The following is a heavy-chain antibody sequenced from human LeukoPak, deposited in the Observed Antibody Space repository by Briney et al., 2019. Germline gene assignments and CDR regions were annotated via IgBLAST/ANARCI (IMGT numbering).Heavy chain of an antibody. V-gene: IGHV4-34*01. CDR3: AKNGQSGFSFDP. CDR1: GGSFSGYY. CDR2: INHSGST. D-gene: IGHD3-3*01. Sequence: SETLSLTCAVYGGSFSGYYWSWIRQPPGKGLEWIGEINHSGSTNYNPSLKSRVSISADTSKNQFSLKLTSMTAADTAVYYCAKNGQSGFSFDPWGQGTLVTVSS. J-gene: IGHJ5*02.